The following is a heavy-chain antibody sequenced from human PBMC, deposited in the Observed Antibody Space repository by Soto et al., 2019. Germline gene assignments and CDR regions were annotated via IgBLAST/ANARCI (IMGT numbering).Heavy chain of an antibody. CDR3: ANLIRLRYFDGHDY. V-gene: IGHV3-23*01. J-gene: IGHJ4*02. CDR2: ISGSGGST. D-gene: IGHD3-9*01. Sequence: GGSLRLSCAASGFTFSSYAMSWVRQAPGKGLEWVSAISGSGGSTYYADSVKGRFTISRDNSKNTLYLQMNSLRAEDTAVYYCANLIRLRYFDGHDYWGQGTLVTVSS. CDR1: GFTFSSYA.